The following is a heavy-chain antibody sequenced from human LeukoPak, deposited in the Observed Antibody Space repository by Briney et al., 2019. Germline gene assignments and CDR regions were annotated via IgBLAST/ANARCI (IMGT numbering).Heavy chain of an antibody. Sequence: PGESLRLSCAATGFTFKDYGMHWVRQPPGKGLEWVSSINWNGGGTDYADSVKGRFTISRDNAKNSLYLQLSSLRPEDTALYYCAKHMRATNTYSFFGLDVWGQGTTVTVSS. CDR1: GFTFKDYG. CDR2: INWNGGGT. CDR3: AKHMRATNTYSFFGLDV. J-gene: IGHJ6*02. D-gene: IGHD1-26*01. V-gene: IGHV3-9*01.